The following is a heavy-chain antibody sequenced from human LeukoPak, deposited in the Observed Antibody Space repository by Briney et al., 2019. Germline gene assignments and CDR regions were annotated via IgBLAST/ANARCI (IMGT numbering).Heavy chain of an antibody. J-gene: IGHJ6*03. V-gene: IGHV3-48*04. CDR1: GFTFSSHG. D-gene: IGHD3-10*01. CDR3: ARDGSGAYYMDV. Sequence: TGGSLRLSCAASGFTFSSHGMNWVRQAPGKGLEWVSYISSSGSTIYYADSVKGRFTISRDNAKNSLYLQMNSLRAEDTAVYYCARDGSGAYYMDVWGKGTTVTISS. CDR2: ISSSGSTI.